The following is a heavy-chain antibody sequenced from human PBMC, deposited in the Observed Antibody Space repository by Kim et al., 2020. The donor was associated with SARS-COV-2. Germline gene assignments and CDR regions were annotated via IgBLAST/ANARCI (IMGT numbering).Heavy chain of an antibody. Sequence: NPSLKSRLTISLDTSKNQFSLNLTSVTAADTAIYYCARESSGWYYFDSWGQGSLVTVSS. D-gene: IGHD6-19*01. J-gene: IGHJ4*02. CDR3: ARESSGWYYFDS. V-gene: IGHV4-30-2*04.